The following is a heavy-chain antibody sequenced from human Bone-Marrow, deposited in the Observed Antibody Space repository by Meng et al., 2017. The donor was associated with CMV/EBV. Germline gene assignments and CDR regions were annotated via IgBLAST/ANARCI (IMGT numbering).Heavy chain of an antibody. CDR1: GFTFAAYG. V-gene: IGHV3-20*01. CDR3: ARDRVAAAANWFDP. CDR2: INWNGGNT. D-gene: IGHD6-13*01. J-gene: IGHJ5*02. Sequence: SGFTFAAYGMSWVRPAPGKGLEWVSGINWNGGNTRYADSVKGRFTISRDNAKNSLYLQMNSLRVEDTALYHCARDRVAAAANWFDPWGQGTLVTVSS.